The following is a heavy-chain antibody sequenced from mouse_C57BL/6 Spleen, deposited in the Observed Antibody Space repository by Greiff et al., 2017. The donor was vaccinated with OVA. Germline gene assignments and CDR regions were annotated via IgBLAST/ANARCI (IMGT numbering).Heavy chain of an antibody. CDR2: IDPSDSYT. D-gene: IGHD2-12*01. Sequence: QVQLQQPGAELVKPGASVKLSCKASGYTFTSYWMQWVKQRPGQGLEWIGEIDPSDSYTNYNQKFKGKATLTVDTSSSTAYMQLSSLTSEDSAFYYCARSERFYDAWGQGTTLTVSS. CDR3: ARSERFYDA. V-gene: IGHV1-50*01. CDR1: GYTFTSYW. J-gene: IGHJ2*01.